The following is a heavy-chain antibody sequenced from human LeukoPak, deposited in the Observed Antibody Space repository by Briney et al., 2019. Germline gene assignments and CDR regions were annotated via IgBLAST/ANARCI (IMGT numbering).Heavy chain of an antibody. CDR2: IPYDGSDK. V-gene: IGHV3-30*19. J-gene: IGHJ4*02. Sequence: GGSLRLSCAASGFTFSSYVMHWVRQAPGKGLEWVAFIPYDGSDKYYAESVKGRFTISRDNSKNTVYLQMNSLRVEDTAVYYCARSSGYSSSWYDYWGQGTLVTVSS. CDR3: ARSSGYSSSWYDY. D-gene: IGHD6-13*01. CDR1: GFTFSSYV.